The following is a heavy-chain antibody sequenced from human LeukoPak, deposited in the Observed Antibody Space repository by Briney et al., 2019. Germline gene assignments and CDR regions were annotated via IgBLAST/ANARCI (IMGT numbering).Heavy chain of an antibody. CDR2: VSGSGGST. CDR3: AKDPWVVVVAAGFDY. J-gene: IGHJ4*02. CDR1: GFTFSSYA. V-gene: IGHV3-23*01. Sequence: GGSLRLSCAASGFTFSSYAMSWVRQAPGKGLEWVSAVSGSGGSTYYADSVNARFTISRDNSKNTIYLQMNSLRAEDTAVYYCAKDPWVVVVAAGFDYWGQGTLVTVSS. D-gene: IGHD2-15*01.